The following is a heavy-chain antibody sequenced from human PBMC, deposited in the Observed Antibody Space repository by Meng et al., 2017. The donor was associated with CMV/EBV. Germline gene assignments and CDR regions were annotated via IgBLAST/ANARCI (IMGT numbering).Heavy chain of an antibody. CDR2: IRSKAYGGTT. CDR1: GFTFGDYA. D-gene: IGHD3-16*01. Sequence: GESLKISCTASGFTFGDYAMSWVRQAPGKGLEWVGFIRSKAYGGTTEYAASVKCRFTISRDDSKSIAYLQMNSLKTEDTAVYYCTYEWDVWGQGTTVTVSS. J-gene: IGHJ6*02. CDR3: TYEWDV. V-gene: IGHV3-49*04.